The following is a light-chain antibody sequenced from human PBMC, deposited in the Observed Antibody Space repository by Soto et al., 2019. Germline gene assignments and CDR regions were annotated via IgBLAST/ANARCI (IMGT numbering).Light chain of an antibody. J-gene: IGLJ3*02. Sequence: QSALTQPRSVSGSPGQSVTISCTGTSSDVGNYNYVSWYRQHPGKAPKLMIYDVAQRPSGVPDRFSGSKSGNTASLTISGLQAEDEAEYYCCSYAGSYTWVFGGGTKLTVL. CDR1: SSDVGNYNY. V-gene: IGLV2-11*01. CDR3: CSYAGSYTWV. CDR2: DVA.